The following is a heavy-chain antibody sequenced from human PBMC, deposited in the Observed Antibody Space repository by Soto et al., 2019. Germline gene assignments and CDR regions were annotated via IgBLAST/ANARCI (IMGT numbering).Heavy chain of an antibody. J-gene: IGHJ3*02. Sequence: ASVKVSCKASGYTFTSYDINWVRQAIGQGLEWMGWMNPNSGNTGYAQKFQGRVTMTRNTSISTAYMELSSLRSEDTAVYYCARVAEYYDILTGYYNPDAFDIWGQGTMVTVSS. V-gene: IGHV1-8*01. CDR3: ARVAEYYDILTGYYNPDAFDI. D-gene: IGHD3-9*01. CDR1: GYTFTSYD. CDR2: MNPNSGNT.